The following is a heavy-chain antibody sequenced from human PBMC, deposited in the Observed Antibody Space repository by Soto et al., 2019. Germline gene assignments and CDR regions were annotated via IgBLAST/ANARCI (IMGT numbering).Heavy chain of an antibody. CDR3: AKALRFTFTTGYYMDV. Sequence: EVQLLESGGGLVQPGGSLRRSCAASGFTVSSYAMSWVRQAPGKGLEWVSVLSGSGSTYSADSVKGRFTISRDSSKNTVYLQMNSLRAEDTAVYYCAKALRFTFTTGYYMDVWGRGTTVTVSS. J-gene: IGHJ6*03. CDR1: GFTVSSYA. CDR2: LSGSGST. V-gene: IGHV3-23*01. D-gene: IGHD3-16*01.